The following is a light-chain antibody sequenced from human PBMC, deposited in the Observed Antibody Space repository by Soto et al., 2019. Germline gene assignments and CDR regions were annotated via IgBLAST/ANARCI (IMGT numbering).Light chain of an antibody. CDR1: SSDVGSYNH. J-gene: IGLJ1*01. Sequence: QSALTRPASVSASPGQSISISCSGTSSDVGSYNHVAWYQQFPGKTPKLIIYEVTYRPSGVSHRFSASKSGNTASLTISGLQAEDEADYYCISYTGSSTSYVFGTGTKVTVL. V-gene: IGLV2-14*01. CDR2: EVT. CDR3: ISYTGSSTSYV.